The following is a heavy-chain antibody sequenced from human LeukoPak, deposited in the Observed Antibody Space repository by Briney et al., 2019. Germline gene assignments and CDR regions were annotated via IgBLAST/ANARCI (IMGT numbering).Heavy chain of an antibody. D-gene: IGHD6-13*01. CDR3: AREGSSWYRDYYYGMDV. J-gene: IGHJ6*02. CDR2: IYPGDSDT. CDR1: GYSFTSYW. V-gene: IGHV5-51*01. Sequence: GESLKISCKGCGYSFTSYWIGWVRQMPGKGLEWMGIIYPGDSDTRYSPSFQGQVTISADKSISTAYLQSSSLKASDTAMYYCAREGSSWYRDYYYGMDVWGQGTTVTVSS.